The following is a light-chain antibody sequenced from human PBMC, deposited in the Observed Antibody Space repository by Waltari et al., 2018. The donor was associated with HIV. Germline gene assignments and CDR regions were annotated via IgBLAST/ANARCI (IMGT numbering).Light chain of an antibody. J-gene: IGLJ1*01. CDR1: SSNIGPIG. V-gene: IGLV1-44*01. CDR2: SKI. Sequence: SVLTQPPSASGTPGQRVTISCSTISSNIGPIGVSCYQQLPGTAPKLLVYSKIPRPSGVPGRFSGSKAGTSASLAISGLQSDDEADYYCATWDDNLNGRVFGTGTKVTVL. CDR3: ATWDDNLNGRV.